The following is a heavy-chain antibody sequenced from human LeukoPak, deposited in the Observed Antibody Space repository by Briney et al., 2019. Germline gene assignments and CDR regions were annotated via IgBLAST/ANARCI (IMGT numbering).Heavy chain of an antibody. CDR1: GDSISSGSYY. V-gene: IGHV4-61*02. J-gene: IGHJ4*02. CDR2: IYTSGST. D-gene: IGHD3-22*01. Sequence: SQTLSLTCTVSGDSISSGSYYWSWIRQPAGKGLEWIGRIYTSGSTNYNPSLKSRVTISVDTSKNQFSLKLSSVTAADTAVYYCARMFYDSSGYNLDYWGQGTLVTVSS. CDR3: ARMFYDSSGYNLDY.